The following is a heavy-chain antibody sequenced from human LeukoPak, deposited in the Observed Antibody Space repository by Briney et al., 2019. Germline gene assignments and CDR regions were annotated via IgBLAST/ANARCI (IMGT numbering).Heavy chain of an antibody. CDR3: ARQMRGYNYACDDAFDI. J-gene: IGHJ3*02. D-gene: IGHD5-18*01. CDR1: GGSISSSSYY. V-gene: IGHV4-39*01. Sequence: SETLSLTCTVSGGSISSSSYYWGWIRQPPGKGLDWIGSIYYSGRTYYNPSLKSRVTISVDTSKNQFSLKLTSVTAADTAVYYCARQMRGYNYACDDAFDIWGQGTMVTVSS. CDR2: IYYSGRT.